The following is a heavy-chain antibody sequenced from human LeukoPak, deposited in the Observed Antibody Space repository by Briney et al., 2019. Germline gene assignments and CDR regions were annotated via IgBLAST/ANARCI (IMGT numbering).Heavy chain of an antibody. V-gene: IGHV3-23*01. CDR3: ARYSGCDSRSRFDY. Sequence: GGSLRLSCAASGFTFSSYAMSWVRQAPGKGLEWVSVISSSGDSTYYADSVKGRSTISRDNSKNTLYLQMNSLRAEDTALYYCARYSGCDSRSRFDYWGQGTLVTVSS. CDR1: GFTFSSYA. D-gene: IGHD5-12*01. CDR2: ISSSGDST. J-gene: IGHJ4*02.